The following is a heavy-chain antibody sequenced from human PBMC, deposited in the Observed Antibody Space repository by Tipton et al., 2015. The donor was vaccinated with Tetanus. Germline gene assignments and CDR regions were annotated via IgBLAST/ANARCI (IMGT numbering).Heavy chain of an antibody. V-gene: IGHV5-51*01. Sequence: QSGAEVKKPGESLKISCKGSGYSFTSYWIGWVRQMPGKGLEWMGIIYPGDSDTRYSPSFQGQVTISADKSISTAYLQWSSLKASDTAMYYCARHLFSASSADAFDIWGQETMVTVSS. J-gene: IGHJ3*02. CDR1: GYSFTSYW. D-gene: IGHD2-2*01. CDR2: IYPGDSDT. CDR3: ARHLFSASSADAFDI.